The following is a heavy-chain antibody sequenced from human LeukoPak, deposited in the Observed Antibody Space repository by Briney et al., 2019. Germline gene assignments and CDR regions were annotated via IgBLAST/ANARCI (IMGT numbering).Heavy chain of an antibody. J-gene: IGHJ4*02. Sequence: PGGSLRLSCAASGFTFSSYWMSWVCQAPGKGLEWVANIKQDGSEKYYVDSVKGRFTISRDNAKNSLYLQMNSLRAEDTAVYYCARGFEYYDFWSGYSDYWGQGTLVTVSS. CDR1: GFTFSSYW. CDR2: IKQDGSEK. CDR3: ARGFEYYDFWSGYSDY. V-gene: IGHV3-7*01. D-gene: IGHD3-3*01.